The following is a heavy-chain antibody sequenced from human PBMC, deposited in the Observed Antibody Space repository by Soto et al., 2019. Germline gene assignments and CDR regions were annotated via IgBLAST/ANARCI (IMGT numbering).Heavy chain of an antibody. V-gene: IGHV3-23*01. CDR2: ISGSGGST. CDR3: AKDSPATGYYYYGMDV. J-gene: IGHJ6*02. CDR1: GFTFSSYA. Sequence: GGSLRLSCAASGFTFSSYAMSWVRQAPGKGLEWVSAISGSGGSTYYADSVKGRFTISRDNSKNTLYLQMNSLRAEDTAVYYCAKDSPATGYYYYGMDVWGQGTTVTV.